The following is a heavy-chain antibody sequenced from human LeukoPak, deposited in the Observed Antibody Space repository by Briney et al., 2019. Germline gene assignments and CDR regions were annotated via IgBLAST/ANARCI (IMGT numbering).Heavy chain of an antibody. J-gene: IGHJ4*02. CDR1: GFTFSDYY. CDR2: ISSSGITK. CDR3: PRDGVYIRGYGSSADY. D-gene: IGHD3-10*01. Sequence: GGSLRLSCAASGFTFSDYYMSWIRQAPGEGLEWVSYISSSGITKYYADSVRGRFTISKDNAKKSLYLQMDSLRAEATAGYYCPRDGVYIRGYGSSADYWGQGTLVTASS. V-gene: IGHV3-11*01.